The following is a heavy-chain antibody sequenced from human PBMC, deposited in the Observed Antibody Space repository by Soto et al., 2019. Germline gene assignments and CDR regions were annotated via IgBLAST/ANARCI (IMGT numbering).Heavy chain of an antibody. CDR1: GYSFTTNW. Sequence: PGESLKISCKGFGYSFTTNWIGWVRQRPGKGLEWMAIVYPGNSDTRYNPSLQGQVTISADKSINTAYLQWSSLKASDTAMYYCARQMGDLGYDLSHWGQGTLVTVSS. CDR2: VYPGNSDT. CDR3: ARQMGDLGYDLSH. D-gene: IGHD1-26*01. J-gene: IGHJ4*02. V-gene: IGHV5-51*01.